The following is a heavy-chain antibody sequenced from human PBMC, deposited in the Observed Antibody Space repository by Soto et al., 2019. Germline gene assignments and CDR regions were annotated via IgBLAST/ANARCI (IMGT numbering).Heavy chain of an antibody. V-gene: IGHV4-34*01. CDR2: INHSGRT. Sequence: QVQLQQWGAGLLKPSETLSLTCAVYGGSFSGYYWSWIRQPPGKGLEWIGEINHSGRTNYNPSLKSRVTISVDTAKNQFSLKLSSVTAADTAVYYCASFYDYSKSYYYYYYMDVWGKGTTVTVSS. D-gene: IGHD4-4*01. CDR3: ASFYDYSKSYYYYYYMDV. CDR1: GGSFSGYY. J-gene: IGHJ6*03.